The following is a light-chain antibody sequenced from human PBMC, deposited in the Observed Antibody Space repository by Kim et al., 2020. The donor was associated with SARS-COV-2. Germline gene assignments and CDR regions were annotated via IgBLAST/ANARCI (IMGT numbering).Light chain of an antibody. CDR3: QQYGSSPLT. CDR1: QSVSSNY. CDR2: GAS. V-gene: IGKV3-20*01. Sequence: LSPGERATLSCGASQSVSSNYLAWFQQKPGQAPRLLIYGASTRATGIPDRFSGSGSGTDFTLTISRLEPEDFAMYYCQQYGSSPLTFGQGTKVDIK. J-gene: IGKJ1*01.